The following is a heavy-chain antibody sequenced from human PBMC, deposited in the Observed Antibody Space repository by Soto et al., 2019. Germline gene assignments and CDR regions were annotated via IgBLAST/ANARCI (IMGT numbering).Heavy chain of an antibody. D-gene: IGHD3-16*01. CDR1: GFSLGTSGVG. V-gene: IGHV2-5*02. CDR3: AHRRIWRGTNYFDY. CDR2: IYWDDDK. Sequence: QITLKESGPSLVKPTQTLTLTCTFSGFSLGTSGVGVGWIRQPPGKALEWLALIYWDDDKRYRPSLKSRLTITKDTSKNQAVITMTNMDPVDTATYYCAHRRIWRGTNYFDYWGQGTLVTVSS. J-gene: IGHJ4*02.